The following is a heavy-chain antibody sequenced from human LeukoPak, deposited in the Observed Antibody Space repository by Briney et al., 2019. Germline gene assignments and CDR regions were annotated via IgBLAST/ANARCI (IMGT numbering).Heavy chain of an antibody. J-gene: IGHJ6*02. CDR2: IYYSGST. Sequence: SETLSLTCNVSGGSISSGGYYWSWIRQHPGTGLEWIGYIYYSGSTYYNPSLKSRVTISVDTSKNQFSLKLSSVTAADTAVYYCARGNFWSGYYYYGMDVWGQGTTVTVSS. CDR3: ARGNFWSGYYYYGMDV. CDR1: GGSISSGGYY. D-gene: IGHD3-3*01. V-gene: IGHV4-31*03.